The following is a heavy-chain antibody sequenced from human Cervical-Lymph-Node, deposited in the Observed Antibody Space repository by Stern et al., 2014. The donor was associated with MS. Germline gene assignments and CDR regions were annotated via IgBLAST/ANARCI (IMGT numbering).Heavy chain of an antibody. CDR3: PRTDYSLLSGYSHFDY. Sequence: QITLKESGPTLVKPTQTLTLTCTFSGFSFTSSRMGVGWIRQPPGKALEWLALIYWDDDTRYSPSLKTRLTITKDNSKSQVVLRLTNMAPEDTGTYYCPRTDYSLLSGYSHFDYCGQGAPVTVSS. CDR1: GFSFTSSRMG. V-gene: IGHV2-5*02. CDR2: IYWDDDT. D-gene: IGHD3-3*01. J-gene: IGHJ4*02.